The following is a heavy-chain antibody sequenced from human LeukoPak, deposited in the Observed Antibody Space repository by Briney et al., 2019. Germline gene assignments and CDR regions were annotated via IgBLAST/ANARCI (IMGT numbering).Heavy chain of an antibody. J-gene: IGHJ6*02. CDR1: GGSMTSGDYS. Sequence: PSETLSLTCIVSGGSMTSGDYSWTWIRQYPDKGLEWIGYIYNGGSTSYRPSLRSRVTMSQDTSQNHFYQNLRFVTAADTAVYYCARHTRNHGLEVWGQGTTVTVSS. CDR2: IYNGGST. D-gene: IGHD5-18*01. CDR3: ARHTRNHGLEV. V-gene: IGHV4-31*03.